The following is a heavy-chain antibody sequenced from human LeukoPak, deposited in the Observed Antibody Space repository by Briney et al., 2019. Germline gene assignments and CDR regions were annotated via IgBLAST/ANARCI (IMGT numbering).Heavy chain of an antibody. CDR2: IYSGGNT. CDR1: GFTFSSSY. J-gene: IGHJ2*01. V-gene: IGHV3-66*01. CDR3: ARRVTTGSYFDL. Sequence: GGSLRLSCAVSGFTFSSSYMSWVRQAPGKGLEWVSFIYSGGNTYYTDSVKGRFTISRGNSKNTLYLQMNSLRAEDTAVYYCARRVTTGSYFDLWGRGTLVTVSS. D-gene: IGHD4-17*01.